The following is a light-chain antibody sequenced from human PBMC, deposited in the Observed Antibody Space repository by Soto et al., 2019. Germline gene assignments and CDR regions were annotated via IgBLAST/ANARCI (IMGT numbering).Light chain of an antibody. V-gene: IGLV2-14*01. CDR3: SSYTSISNLRHVV. J-gene: IGLJ2*01. CDR2: DVS. CDR1: SSDVGGYNY. Sequence: QSALTQPASVSGSPGQSITISCTGTSSDVGGYNYVSWYQQHPGKAPKLMIYDVSNRPSGVSNRVSGSKSGNTASLAISGLQGEDEADYYCSSYTSISNLRHVVFGGGTALTVL.